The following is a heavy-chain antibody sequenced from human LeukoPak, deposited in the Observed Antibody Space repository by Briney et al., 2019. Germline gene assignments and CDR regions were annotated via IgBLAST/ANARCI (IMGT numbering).Heavy chain of an antibody. CDR1: GGSISSYY. Sequence: KTSETLSITCTVSGGSISSYYWSWIRQPAGKGLEWIGRIYTSGSTNYNPSLKSRVTMSVDTSKNQFSLKLSSVTAADTAVYYCARVGDSSSWYETYYFDYWGQGTLVTVSS. V-gene: IGHV4-4*07. D-gene: IGHD6-13*01. CDR2: IYTSGST. J-gene: IGHJ4*02. CDR3: ARVGDSSSWYETYYFDY.